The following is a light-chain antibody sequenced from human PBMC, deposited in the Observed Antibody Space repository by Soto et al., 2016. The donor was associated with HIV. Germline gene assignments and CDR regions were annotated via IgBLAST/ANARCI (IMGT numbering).Light chain of an antibody. V-gene: IGKV1-5*03. CDR3: QQYNSYSPYT. CDR2: KAS. Sequence: RVTITCRASQSISSWLAWYQQKPGKAPKLLIYKASSLESGVPSRFSGSGSGTEFTLTISSLQPDDFATYYCQQYNSYSPYTFGQGTKLEIK. J-gene: IGKJ2*01. CDR1: QSISSW.